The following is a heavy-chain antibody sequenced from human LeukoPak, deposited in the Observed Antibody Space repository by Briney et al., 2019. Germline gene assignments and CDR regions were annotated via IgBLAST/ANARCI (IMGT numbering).Heavy chain of an antibody. CDR2: INPNSGGT. D-gene: IGHD1-20*01. V-gene: IGHV1-2*02. CDR1: GYTFTGYY. CDR3: ASDFVGITGTTWAFDI. J-gene: IGHJ3*02. Sequence: GASVKVSCKASGYTFTGYYMHWVRQAPGQGLEWMGWINPNSGGTNYAQKFQGRVTMTRDTSISTAYMELSRLRSDDTAVYYCASDFVGITGTTWAFDIWGQGTMVTVSS.